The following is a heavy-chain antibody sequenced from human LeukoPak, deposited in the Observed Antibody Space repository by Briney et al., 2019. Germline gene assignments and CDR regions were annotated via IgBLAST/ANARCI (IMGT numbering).Heavy chain of an antibody. CDR2: ISGSGGST. D-gene: IGHD3-22*01. CDR1: GFTFSSYA. Sequence: QPGGSLRLSCAASGFTFSSYAMSWVRQAPGKGLEWVSAISGSGGSTYYADSVKGRFTISRDNSKNTLYLQMNSLRAEDTAVYYCARERLSDYYDSSGFYPWGQGTLVTVSS. CDR3: ARERLSDYYDSSGFYP. J-gene: IGHJ5*02. V-gene: IGHV3-23*01.